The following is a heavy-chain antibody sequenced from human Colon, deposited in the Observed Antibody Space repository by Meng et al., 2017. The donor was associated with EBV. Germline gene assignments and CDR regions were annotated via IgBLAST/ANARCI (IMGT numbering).Heavy chain of an antibody. CDR1: GGSISSGNHY. CDR3: ASLYGDSSVWYLDL. J-gene: IGHJ2*01. D-gene: IGHD4-17*01. V-gene: IGHV4-31*03. CDR2: IYYSGST. Sequence: QLQESGPRLVKPLQPLSLPCTVSGGSISSGNHYWSWIRQHPGKGLEYIGYIYYSGSTYYNPSLKSRVIISVDTSKNQFSLRLNSVTAADTTVYYCASLYGDSSVWYLDLWGRGTLVTVSS.